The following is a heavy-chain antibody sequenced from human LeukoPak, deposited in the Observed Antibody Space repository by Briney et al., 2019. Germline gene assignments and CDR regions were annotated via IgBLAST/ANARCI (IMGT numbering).Heavy chain of an antibody. CDR1: GNYW. CDR3: VSFYEAY. D-gene: IGHD2/OR15-2a*01. V-gene: IGHV3-74*01. CDR2: INSDGSWT. J-gene: IGHJ4*02. Sequence: GGSLRLSCAASGNYWMHWVRQAPGKGLVWVSHINSDGSWTSYADSVKGRFTISKDNAKNTVYLQMNNLRAEDTAVYYCVSFYEAYWGRGTLVTVSS.